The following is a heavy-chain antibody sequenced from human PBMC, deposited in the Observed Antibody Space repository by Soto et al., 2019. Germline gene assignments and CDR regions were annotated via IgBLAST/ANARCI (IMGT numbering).Heavy chain of an antibody. V-gene: IGHV5-51*01. CDR1: GYSFTSYW. D-gene: IGHD2-15*01. J-gene: IGHJ6*02. Sequence: PGESLKISCKGSGYSFTSYWIGWVRQMPGKGLEWMGIIYPGDSDTRYSPSFQGQVTISADKSISTAYLQWSSLKASDTAMYYCARHLCSGGSCFYYYYGMDVWGQGTTVTVSS. CDR2: IYPGDSDT. CDR3: ARHLCSGGSCFYYYYGMDV.